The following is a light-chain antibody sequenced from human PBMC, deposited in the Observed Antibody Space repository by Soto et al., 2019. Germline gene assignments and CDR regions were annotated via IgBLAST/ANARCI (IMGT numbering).Light chain of an antibody. Sequence: IEMTQSPATPSASIGYRMTMCCGASESISSWLAWYQQKPGEAPTLLIYDVSSLESGVPSRFSGSRSGTDFTLTIRSLQPEDFATYYCQQSDSRVTFGQGTKVDI. CDR1: ESISSW. J-gene: IGKJ1*01. V-gene: IGKV1-39*01. CDR3: QQSDSRVT. CDR2: DVS.